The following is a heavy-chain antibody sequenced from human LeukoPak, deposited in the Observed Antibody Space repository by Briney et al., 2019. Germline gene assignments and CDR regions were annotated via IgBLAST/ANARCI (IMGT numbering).Heavy chain of an antibody. D-gene: IGHD6-13*01. CDR2: ISGSGGNT. CDR1: GFTFSTYA. V-gene: IGHV3-23*01. CDR3: ARGGEPQYSSSWYQKGYCFDY. Sequence: GGSLRLSCAASGFTFSTYAMSWVRQAPGKGLEWVSAISGSGGNTYYADSVKGRFTIFRDNAKNSLYLQMNSLRAEDTAVYYCARGGEPQYSSSWYQKGYCFDYWGQGTLVTVSS. J-gene: IGHJ4*02.